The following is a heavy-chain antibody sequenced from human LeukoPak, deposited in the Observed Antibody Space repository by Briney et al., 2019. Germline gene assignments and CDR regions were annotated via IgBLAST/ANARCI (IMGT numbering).Heavy chain of an antibody. V-gene: IGHV3-23*01. D-gene: IGHD5-12*01. J-gene: IGHJ4*02. CDR3: TRDWRNLGYDY. CDR1: GFTFSSSA. CDR2: ISNNGGYT. Sequence: PGGSLRLSCAASGFTFSSSAMSWVRQAPGKGLEWVSAISNNGGYTYYADSVQGRFTISRDNSKSTLYLQMNSLRAEDTAVYYCTRDWRNLGYDYWGQGTLVTVSS.